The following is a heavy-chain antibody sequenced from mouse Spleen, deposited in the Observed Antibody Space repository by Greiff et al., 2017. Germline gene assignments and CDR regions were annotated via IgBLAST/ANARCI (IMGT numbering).Heavy chain of an antibody. V-gene: IGHV3-6*01. CDR3: ARGGYDYDRAFAY. D-gene: IGHD2-4*01. CDR2: ISYDGSN. J-gene: IGHJ3*01. Sequence: ESGPGLVKPSQSLSLTCSVTGYSITSGYYWNWIRQFPGNKLEWMGYISYDGSNNYNPSLKNRISITRDTSKNQFFLKLNSVTTEDTATYYCARGGYDYDRAFAYWGQGTLVTVSA. CDR1: GYSITSGYY.